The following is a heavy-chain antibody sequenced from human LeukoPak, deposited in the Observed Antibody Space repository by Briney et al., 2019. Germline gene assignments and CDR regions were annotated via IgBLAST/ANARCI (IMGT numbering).Heavy chain of an antibody. J-gene: IGHJ4*02. D-gene: IGHD3-9*01. V-gene: IGHV3-23*01. CDR3: AKDHLERYFDWSDLPDFDY. Sequence: PSETLSLTCIVSGGSISGYYWSWIRQPPGKGLEWVSAISGSGGSTYYADSVKGRFTISRDNSKNTLYLQMNSLRAEDTAVYYCAKDHLERYFDWSDLPDFDYWGQGTLVTVSS. CDR2: ISGSGGST. CDR1: GGSISGYY.